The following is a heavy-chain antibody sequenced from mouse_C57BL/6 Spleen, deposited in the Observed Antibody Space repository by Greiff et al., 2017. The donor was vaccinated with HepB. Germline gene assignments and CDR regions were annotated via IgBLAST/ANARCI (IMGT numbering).Heavy chain of an antibody. CDR2: IDTSDSYT. CDR3: ARGDYDEVGYFDY. J-gene: IGHJ2*01. V-gene: IGHV1-59*01. Sequence: QVQLQQPGAELVRPGTSVKLSCKASGYTFTSYWMHWVKQRPGQGLVWIGVIDTSDSYTNYNQKFKGKATLTVDTSSSTAYMQLSSLTSEDSAVYYCARGDYDEVGYFDYWGQGTTLTVSS. D-gene: IGHD2-4*01. CDR1: GYTFTSYW.